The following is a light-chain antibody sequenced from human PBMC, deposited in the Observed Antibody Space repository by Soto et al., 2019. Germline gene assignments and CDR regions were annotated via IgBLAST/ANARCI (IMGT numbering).Light chain of an antibody. CDR1: QSISIW. Sequence: DIQMNQSTSTLSASVGDRITITCRASQSISIWLAWYQQKPGKAPKLLIYDASSLESGVPSRFSGSGSGTEFTLTISRLQPDDFAGYYCQQYNSYSGTFGQGTKVDIK. CDR2: DAS. V-gene: IGKV1-5*01. CDR3: QQYNSYSGT. J-gene: IGKJ1*01.